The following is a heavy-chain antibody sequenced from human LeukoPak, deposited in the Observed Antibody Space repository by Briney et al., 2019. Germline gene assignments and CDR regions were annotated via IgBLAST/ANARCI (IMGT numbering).Heavy chain of an antibody. CDR3: ARGYYDSSGYLVY. Sequence: ASVKVSCKASGYTFTGYYMHWVRQAPGQGLEWMGWINPNSGGTNYAQKFQGRVTMTRDTSISTAYMELSRLRSDDTAVYYCARGYYDSSGYLVYWGQGTLVTVSS. V-gene: IGHV1-2*02. J-gene: IGHJ4*02. CDR2: INPNSGGT. D-gene: IGHD3-22*01. CDR1: GYTFTGYY.